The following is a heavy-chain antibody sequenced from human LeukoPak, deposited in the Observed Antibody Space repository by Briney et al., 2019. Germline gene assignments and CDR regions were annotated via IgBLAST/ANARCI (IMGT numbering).Heavy chain of an antibody. V-gene: IGHV1-69*06. J-gene: IGHJ4*02. CDR2: IIPFFGTA. CDR1: GGTFSSYA. CDR3: TTDGGSPGDY. Sequence: PRASVKVSCKSSGGTFSSYAVSWVRQAPGQGLDWMGGIIPFFGTANYAQKFQGRVTLTADKFPTTAYMELNSLRSEDTAVYYCTTDGGSPGDYWGQGTLVTVSS. D-gene: IGHD1-26*01.